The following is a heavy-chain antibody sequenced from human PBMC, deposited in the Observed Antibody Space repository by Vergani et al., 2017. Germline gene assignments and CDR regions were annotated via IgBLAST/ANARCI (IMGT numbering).Heavy chain of an antibody. CDR2: VNHGGST. V-gene: IGHV4-34*01. D-gene: IGHD3-16*02. Sequence: QVQLQEWGAGLLKTSETLSLTCGVSGGSFSDYYWSWIRQAPGRGLEWFGDVNHGGSTNYNPSLKSRVYISVDTSKNQFSLQLTSVTAADSALYFCASIARAPTRRDPPPDYWGQGILVTVSS. CDR1: GGSFSDYY. J-gene: IGHJ4*02. CDR3: ASIARAPTRRDPPPDY.